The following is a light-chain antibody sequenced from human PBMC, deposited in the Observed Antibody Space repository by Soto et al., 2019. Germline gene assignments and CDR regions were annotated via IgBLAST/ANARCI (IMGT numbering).Light chain of an antibody. V-gene: IGKV1-9*01. CDR1: LGISGY. J-gene: IGKJ4*01. CDR2: SAT. Sequence: DIQLTQSPSFLSASVGDRVTMTCRASLGISGYLAWYQQKPGRDPRLQIYSATSLQSGVPSRFSGSGSGTEFTLTISSLQPEDFASYYCQQLDRYPFTFGGGTKVEI. CDR3: QQLDRYPFT.